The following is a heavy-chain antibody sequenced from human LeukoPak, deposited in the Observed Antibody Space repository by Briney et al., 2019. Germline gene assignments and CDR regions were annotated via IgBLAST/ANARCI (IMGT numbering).Heavy chain of an antibody. V-gene: IGHV1-46*01. CDR2: INPSGGST. J-gene: IGHJ4*02. CDR1: GYTFTSYY. Sequence: GASVKVSCKASGYTFTSYYMHWVRQAPGQGLEWMGIINPSGGSTSYAQKFQGRVTMTRDTSTSTVYMELSSVRSEDTALYYCARERGSAVAEKDYWGQGTLVTVSS. CDR3: ARERGSAVAEKDY. D-gene: IGHD6-19*01.